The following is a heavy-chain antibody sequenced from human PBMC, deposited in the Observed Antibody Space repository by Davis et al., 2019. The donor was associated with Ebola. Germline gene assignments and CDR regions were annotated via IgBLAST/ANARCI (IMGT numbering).Heavy chain of an antibody. Sequence: MPSETLSLTCAVYGGSFSYYYWSWIRQPPGKGLEWIGEINHSGSTNYNPPLKSRVTISMDTSKNHFSLRLSSVTAADTAVYFCTRGRGSQYGMDVWGQGTTVTVSS. V-gene: IGHV4-34*01. J-gene: IGHJ6*02. CDR3: TRGRGSQYGMDV. D-gene: IGHD1-26*01. CDR2: INHSGST. CDR1: GGSFSYYY.